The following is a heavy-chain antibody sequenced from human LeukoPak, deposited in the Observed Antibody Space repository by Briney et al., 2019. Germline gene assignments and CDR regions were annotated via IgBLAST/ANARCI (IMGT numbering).Heavy chain of an antibody. CDR3: ARELPTYYFDY. CDR1: GFTFTKYS. Sequence: GGSLRLSCAASGFTFTKYSMNWVRQAPGKGLEWVANIKQDGSQKYYVDSVKGRFIISRDNAKSSLFLQMNSLRVEDTAVYYCARELPTYYFDYWGQGSLVAVSS. D-gene: IGHD2-15*01. CDR2: IKQDGSQK. J-gene: IGHJ4*02. V-gene: IGHV3-7*05.